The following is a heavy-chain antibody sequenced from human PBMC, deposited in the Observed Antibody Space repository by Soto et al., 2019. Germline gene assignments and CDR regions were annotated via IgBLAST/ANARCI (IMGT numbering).Heavy chain of an antibody. Sequence: QVQLVQSGAEVKKPGSSVKVSCKASGGTFSSYAISWVRQAPGQGLEWMGGIIPIFDTENYAQKFQGRVTIIADESTSTDYMELSSLRSEDTAVYYCARGSTSTPTSWFDPWGQGTLVTVSS. J-gene: IGHJ5*02. CDR3: ARGSTSTPTSWFDP. D-gene: IGHD2-2*01. CDR1: GGTFSSYA. V-gene: IGHV1-69*01. CDR2: IIPIFDTE.